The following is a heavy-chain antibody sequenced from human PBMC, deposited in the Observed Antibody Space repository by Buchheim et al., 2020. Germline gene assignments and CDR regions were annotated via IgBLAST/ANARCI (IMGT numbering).Heavy chain of an antibody. D-gene: IGHD1-26*01. CDR2: IDWDYDK. J-gene: IGHJ6*02. CDR1: GFSLSTSGMC. Sequence: QVTLRESGPALVKPTQTLTLTCTFSGFSLSTSGMCVSWIRQPPGKALEWLARIDWDYDKYYTTSLKPMLTISKDTSTNQYVLTRTNMDAVDTATYYCARMQRFVGARSPCYVVDVWGQGTT. CDR3: ARMQRFVGARSPCYVVDV. V-gene: IGHV2-70*15.